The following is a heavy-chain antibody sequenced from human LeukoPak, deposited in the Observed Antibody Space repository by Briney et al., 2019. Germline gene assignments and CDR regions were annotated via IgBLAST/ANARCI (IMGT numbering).Heavy chain of an antibody. D-gene: IGHD6-13*01. J-gene: IGHJ4*02. CDR2: ISGSGGSS. CDR1: GFTFSSYA. Sequence: GGSLTLSCAASGFTFSSYAMSWVRQAPGEGRGWVSSISGSGGSSYYADSVKGWFTISRDNSKNTLYLQMNRLRAEDTAVYYCAKEGGIAAAGALDYWGEGTLITVSS. V-gene: IGHV3-23*01. CDR3: AKEGGIAAAGALDY.